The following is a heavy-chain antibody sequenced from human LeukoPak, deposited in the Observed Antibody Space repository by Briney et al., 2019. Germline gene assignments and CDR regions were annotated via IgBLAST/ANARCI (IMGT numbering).Heavy chain of an antibody. CDR2: IKQDGSEK. J-gene: IGHJ4*02. CDR1: GFTFSSYW. Sequence: GGSLRLSCAASGFTFSSYWMSWVRQAPGKGLEWVANIKQDGSEKYYVDSVKGRFTISRDNAKNSLYLQMNSPRAEDTAVYYCARDAKDILTGYYSLDYWGQGTLVTVSS. V-gene: IGHV3-7*01. D-gene: IGHD3-9*01. CDR3: ARDAKDILTGYYSLDY.